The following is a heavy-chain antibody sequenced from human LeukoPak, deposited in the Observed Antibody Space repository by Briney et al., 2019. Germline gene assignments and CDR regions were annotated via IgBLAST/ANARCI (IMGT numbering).Heavy chain of an antibody. Sequence: GGSLRLSCAASGFSFSNYGMHWVRQAPGKGLEWVAVTSSDGGNKYYTDSVKGRFTISRDNSKNTLYLQMNSLRAEDTAVYYCAKDSYSNSWYVIHFWGQGTLVTVSS. V-gene: IGHV3-30*18. CDR1: GFSFSNYG. CDR3: AKDSYSNSWYVIHF. J-gene: IGHJ4*02. D-gene: IGHD6-13*01. CDR2: TSSDGGNK.